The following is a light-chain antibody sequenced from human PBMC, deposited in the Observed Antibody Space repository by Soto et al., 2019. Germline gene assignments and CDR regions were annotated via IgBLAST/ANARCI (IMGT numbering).Light chain of an antibody. J-gene: IGKJ1*01. CDR2: DAS. V-gene: IGKV3-11*01. CDR3: QHYNSYSEA. Sequence: ESVLTQSPGTLSLSPGARATLSCRASQSVSYYLAWYQQRPGQAPRILIYDASNRATGIPARFRGSGSGTEFTLTISRLQPDDFETYYCQHYNSYSEAFGQGTKVDIK. CDR1: QSVSYY.